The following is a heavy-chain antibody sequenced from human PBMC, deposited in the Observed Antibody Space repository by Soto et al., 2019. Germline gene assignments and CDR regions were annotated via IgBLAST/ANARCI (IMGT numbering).Heavy chain of an antibody. CDR1: GYRFNAYT. D-gene: IGHD1-1*01. CDR3: ARGSYNWNDFPFDH. V-gene: IGHV3-30-3*01. CDR2: ISSDETNK. J-gene: IGHJ4*02. Sequence: QVQLVESGGGVVQPGGSLRLSCAASGYRFNAYTIHWVRQAPGRGLEWVALISSDETNKYYADSVRARFTISRDDFEKTLFLQMNSLRPEDTAVYYCARGSYNWNDFPFDHWGQGTLVTVSS.